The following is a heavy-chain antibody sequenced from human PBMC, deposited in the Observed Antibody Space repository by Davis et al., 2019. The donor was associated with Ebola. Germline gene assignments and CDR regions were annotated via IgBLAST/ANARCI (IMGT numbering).Heavy chain of an antibody. CDR2: MNPNSGNT. D-gene: IGHD5-18*01. CDR1: GYTFSTYG. V-gene: IGHV1-8*03. Sequence: ASVKVSCKASGYTFSTYGINWVRQATGQGLEWMGWMNPNSGNTGYAQKFQGRVTITRNTSISTAYMELSSLRSEDTAVYYCARGWLLAAFDIWGQGTMVTVSS. J-gene: IGHJ3*02. CDR3: ARGWLLAAFDI.